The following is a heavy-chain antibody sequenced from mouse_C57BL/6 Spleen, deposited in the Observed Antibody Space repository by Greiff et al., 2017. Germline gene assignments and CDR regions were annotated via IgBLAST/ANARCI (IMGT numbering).Heavy chain of an antibody. V-gene: IGHV14-2*01. Sequence: EVQLQQSGAELVKPGASVKLSCTASGFNIKDYYMHWVKQRTEQGLEWIGRIDPEDGETEYAPKFQGKATITADTSSNTAYLQLSSLTSEDTAVYYCARDYDEGLYYFDYWGQGTTLTVSS. CDR2: IDPEDGET. D-gene: IGHD2-4*01. CDR1: GFNIKDYY. CDR3: ARDYDEGLYYFDY. J-gene: IGHJ2*01.